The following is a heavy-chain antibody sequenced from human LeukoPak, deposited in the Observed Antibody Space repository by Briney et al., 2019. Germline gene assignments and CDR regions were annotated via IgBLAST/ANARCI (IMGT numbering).Heavy chain of an antibody. V-gene: IGHV3-30*02. CDR1: GFTFSSYG. CDR2: IRYDGSNK. CDR3: AKKGRQVVTPLDY. J-gene: IGHJ4*02. Sequence: GGSLRLSCAASGFTFSSYGMHWVRQAPGKGLEWVAFIRYDGSNKYYADSVKGRFTISRDNSKNTLYLQMNSLRAEDTAVYYCAKKGRQVVTPLDYWGQGTLVTVSS. D-gene: IGHD2-21*02.